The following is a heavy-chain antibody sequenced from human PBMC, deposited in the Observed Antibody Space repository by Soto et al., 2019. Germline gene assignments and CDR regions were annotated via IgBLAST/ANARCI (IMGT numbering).Heavy chain of an antibody. J-gene: IGHJ6*02. Sequence: QEQVVQSGAEVKKPGSSVKVSCAASVGIFSSYAVSWVRQAPGQGLEWMGGIMPIFDRTNYAQKFQGRVTTTADKAARIVDMDLRILRSEDTAVDYCARRVLIAEQDYIYELNLWGQGTTVTVSS. D-gene: IGHD2-21*01. V-gene: IGHV1-69*06. CDR3: ARRVLIAEQDYIYELNL. CDR2: IMPIFDRT. CDR1: VGIFSSYA.